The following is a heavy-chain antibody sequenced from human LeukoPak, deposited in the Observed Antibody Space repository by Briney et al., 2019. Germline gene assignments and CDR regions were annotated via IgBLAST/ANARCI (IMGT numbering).Heavy chain of an antibody. CDR2: IIPILGIA. Sequence: SVKVSCKASGGTFSSYAISWVRQAPGQGLEWMGRIIPILGIANYAQKFQGRVTITADKSTSTAYMELSSLRSEDTAVYSCARGIEGYCGGDCYSRPNDYWGQGTLVTVSS. CDR3: ARGIEGYCGGDCYSRPNDY. V-gene: IGHV1-69*04. CDR1: GGTFSSYA. D-gene: IGHD2-21*02. J-gene: IGHJ4*02.